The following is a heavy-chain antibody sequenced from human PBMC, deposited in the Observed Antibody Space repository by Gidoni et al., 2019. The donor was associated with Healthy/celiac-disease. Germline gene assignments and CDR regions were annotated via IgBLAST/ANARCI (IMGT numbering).Heavy chain of an antibody. CDR2: VHHGGST. V-gene: IGHV4-4*02. D-gene: IGHD6-19*01. CDR1: GGSISSSHW. CDR3: AGARSGWYKIDY. J-gene: IGHJ4*02. Sequence: QVQLQESGPGLVKPSGTLSLACAVSGGSISSSHWWSWVRQPPGRGLEWIGEVHHGGSTNYNPSLKSRVTISVDKSKNQFSLKLNSVTAADTAVYYCAGARSGWYKIDYWGQGALITVSS.